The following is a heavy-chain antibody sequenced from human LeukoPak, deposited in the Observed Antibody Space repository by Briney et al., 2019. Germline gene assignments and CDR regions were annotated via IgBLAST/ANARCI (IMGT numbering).Heavy chain of an antibody. J-gene: IGHJ3*02. CDR1: GGTFSSYA. D-gene: IGHD3-10*01. Sequence: SVKVSCKASGGTFSSYAISWVRQAPGQGLEWMGGIIPIFGTANYAQKFQGRVTMTRNTSISTAYMELSSLRSEDTAVYYCARSSRGTLWFGEFVADAFDIWGQGTMVTVSS. CDR3: ARSSRGTLWFGEFVADAFDI. V-gene: IGHV1-69*05. CDR2: IIPIFGTA.